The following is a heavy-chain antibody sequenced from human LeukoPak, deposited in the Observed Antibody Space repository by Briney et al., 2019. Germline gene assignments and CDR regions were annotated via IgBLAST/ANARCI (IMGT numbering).Heavy chain of an antibody. CDR1: GYTFTSYA. J-gene: IGHJ4*02. V-gene: IGHV1-3*03. Sequence: ASVKVSCKASGYTFTSYAMHWVRQAPGQRLEWMGWINAGNGNTKYSQEFQGRVTITRDTSASTAYMELSSLRSEDMAVYYCAREGEYYGSGSYYGGFDYWDQGTLVTVSS. CDR3: AREGEYYGSGSYYGGFDY. CDR2: INAGNGNT. D-gene: IGHD3-10*01.